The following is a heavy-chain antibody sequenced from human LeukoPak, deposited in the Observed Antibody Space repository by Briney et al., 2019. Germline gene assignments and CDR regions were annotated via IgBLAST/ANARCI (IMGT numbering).Heavy chain of an antibody. CDR1: GFTFNDFA. CDR2: IADAGT. CDR3: ARKLGPFDV. Sequence: GGSLRLSCAASGFTFNDFAMTWVRQAPGKGLEWVSTIADAGTYYADSVKGRFIISRDNSKNMLYLQLNSLRADDTAMYYCARKLGPFDVRGHGTMVTVSS. J-gene: IGHJ3*01. D-gene: IGHD1-26*01. V-gene: IGHV3-23*01.